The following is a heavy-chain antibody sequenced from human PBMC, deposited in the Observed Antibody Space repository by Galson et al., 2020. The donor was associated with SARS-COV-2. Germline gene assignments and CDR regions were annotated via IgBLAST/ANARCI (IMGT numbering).Heavy chain of an antibody. CDR3: ARAPGAHFDY. CDR1: GFTFSSYP. CDR2: ISYDGSNK. J-gene: IGHJ4*02. V-gene: IGHV3-30*04. Sequence: GGSLRLSCAASGFTFSSYPMHWVRQAPGKGLEWVAVISYDGSNKYYADSVKGRFTISRDNSKNTLYLQMNSLRAEDTAVYYCARAPGAHFDYWGQGTLVTVSS.